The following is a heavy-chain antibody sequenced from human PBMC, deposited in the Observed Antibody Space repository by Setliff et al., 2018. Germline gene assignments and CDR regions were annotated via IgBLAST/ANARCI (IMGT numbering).Heavy chain of an antibody. D-gene: IGHD3-22*01. V-gene: IGHV3-21*01. CDR1: GFTFSTYS. CDR2: ISPSSSHL. J-gene: IGHJ6*03. CDR3: ARLALTGYDSSGYYYALEYYYYMDV. Sequence: PGGSLRLSCAASGFTFSTYSLIWVRQAPGTGLEWVSSISPSSSHLYYADSAEGRFTISRDNAKNSLYLQLNRLRAEDTAVYYCARLALTGYDSSGYYYALEYYYYMDVWGKGTTVTVSS.